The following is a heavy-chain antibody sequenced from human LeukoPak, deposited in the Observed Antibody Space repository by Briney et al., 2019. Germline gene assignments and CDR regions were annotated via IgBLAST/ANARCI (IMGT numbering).Heavy chain of an antibody. CDR2: IHTSGST. Sequence: PSETLSLTCTVSGGSISSGSYYWSWTRQPAGKGLEWIGRIHTSGSTNYKPSLKSRVTISVDTSKNQFSLKLSSVTAADTAVYYCARDHGGNSAVFDYWGQGTLVTVSS. CDR3: ARDHGGNSAVFDY. CDR1: GGSISSGSYY. J-gene: IGHJ4*02. D-gene: IGHD4-23*01. V-gene: IGHV4-61*02.